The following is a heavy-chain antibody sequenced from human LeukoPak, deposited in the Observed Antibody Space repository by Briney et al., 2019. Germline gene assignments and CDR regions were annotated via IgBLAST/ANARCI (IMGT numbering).Heavy chain of an antibody. CDR2: ITTSTGKP. Sequence: WASVTVSCKASGYTFTLYSINWLRQAPGQGLEWMGWITTSTGKPTYAQGFTGRFVFSLDTSVSTTYLHINSLKAEDTAVYYCARDASMINFDYWGQGSLVTVSS. J-gene: IGHJ4*02. CDR1: GYTFTLYS. D-gene: IGHD3-16*01. CDR3: ARDASMINFDY. V-gene: IGHV7-4-1*02.